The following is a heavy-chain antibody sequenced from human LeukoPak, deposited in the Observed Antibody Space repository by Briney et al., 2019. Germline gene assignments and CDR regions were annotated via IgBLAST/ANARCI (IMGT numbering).Heavy chain of an antibody. CDR2: ISPDGSDT. Sequence: GGSLRLPCAASGFTFTNYAMTWVRQAPGKGLEWVSAISPDGSDTKYADSVKGRSTISRDNSKNTLFLQMNSLRVEDTAVYYCTKDWPAAYWGQGTLVTVSS. J-gene: IGHJ4*02. D-gene: IGHD2-15*01. CDR3: TKDWPAAY. V-gene: IGHV3-23*01. CDR1: GFTFTNYA.